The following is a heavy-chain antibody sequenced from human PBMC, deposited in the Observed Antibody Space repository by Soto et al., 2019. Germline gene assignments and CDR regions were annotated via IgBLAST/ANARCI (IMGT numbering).Heavy chain of an antibody. CDR3: ARETTQLELSNAFDI. J-gene: IGHJ3*02. CDR2: ISYDGNNK. Sequence: QVQLVESGGGVVQPGTSLRLSCAASGFTFSSYAIHWVRQAPGKGLEWVGVISYDGNNKHYADSVKGRFTISRDNSKNTLYLQMNSLRAEDTAVYYCARETTQLELSNAFDIWGQGTMVTVSS. D-gene: IGHD1-26*01. V-gene: IGHV3-30-3*01. CDR1: GFTFSSYA.